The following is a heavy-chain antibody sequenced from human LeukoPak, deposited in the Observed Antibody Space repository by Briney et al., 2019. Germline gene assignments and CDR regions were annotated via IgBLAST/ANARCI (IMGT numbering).Heavy chain of an antibody. CDR2: ISGSGDST. J-gene: IGHJ4*02. CDR3: AKTRPLDSSSWSHGDY. CDR1: RFTFNSYH. D-gene: IGHD6-13*01. V-gene: IGHV3-23*01. Sequence: GGSLRLSCAASRFTFNSYHMIWVRQAPGKGREWVSAISGSGDSTYYGDSVKGRFTICRDNSKNTLYLQMNSLRAEDTAVYYCAKTRPLDSSSWSHGDYWGQGTLVTVSS.